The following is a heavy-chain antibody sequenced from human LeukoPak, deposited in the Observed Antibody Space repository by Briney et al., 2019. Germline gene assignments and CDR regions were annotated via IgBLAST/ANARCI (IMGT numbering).Heavy chain of an antibody. CDR1: GFTFSSHT. D-gene: IGHD3-3*01. V-gene: IGHV3-23*01. CDR3: ASFAERSYYFDY. CDR2: ISGRGVNT. Sequence: GGSLRLSCAASGFTFSSHTMNWVRQAPGKGLEWVSGISGRGVNTYYANSVKGRFTISRDNSKNTLYLQMNSLRAEDTAVYYCASFAERSYYFDYWGQGALVTVSS. J-gene: IGHJ4*02.